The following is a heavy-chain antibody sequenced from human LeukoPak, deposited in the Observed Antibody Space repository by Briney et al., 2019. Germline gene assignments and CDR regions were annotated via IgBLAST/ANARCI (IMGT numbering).Heavy chain of an antibody. J-gene: IGHJ4*02. Sequence: ASVKVSRKASGYTFTSYDINWVRQATGQGLEWMGWMNPNSGNTGYAQKFQGRVTITRNTSISTAYMELSSLRSEDTAVYYCARVSMGGATNFDYWGQGTLVTVSS. CDR3: ARVSMGGATNFDY. D-gene: IGHD1-26*01. V-gene: IGHV1-8*03. CDR1: GYTFTSYD. CDR2: MNPNSGNT.